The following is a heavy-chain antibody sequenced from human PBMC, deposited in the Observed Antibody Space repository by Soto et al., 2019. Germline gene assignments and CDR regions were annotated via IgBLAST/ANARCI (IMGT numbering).Heavy chain of an antibody. J-gene: IGHJ3*02. V-gene: IGHV4-31*03. CDR1: GGSISSGYY. D-gene: IGHD3-3*01. Sequence: QVQLQESGPGLVKTSQTLSLTCTVSGGSISSGYYWSWIRQHPGKGLEWIGYISYSGSTNYNPSLKSRVSISVDTSKKQFSLRLSSVTAADTAVYYCARGVLIWGQGTMVTVSS. CDR3: ARGVLI. CDR2: ISYSGST.